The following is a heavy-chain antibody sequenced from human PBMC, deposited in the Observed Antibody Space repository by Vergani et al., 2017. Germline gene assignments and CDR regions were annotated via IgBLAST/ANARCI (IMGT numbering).Heavy chain of an antibody. Sequence: QVQLVQSGTEMKKPGSSVKVSCKASGGTFSSSGLSWVRQAPGQGLEWMGRIIPMYGTTNYAQKFQGRVTMTADESTSTAFMELRSLRSEDTAVYYCARISKHRTYYYDNSDFSIWGQGTLVTVA. CDR3: ARISKHRTYYYDNSDFSI. CDR1: GGTFSSSG. J-gene: IGHJ4*02. D-gene: IGHD3-22*01. V-gene: IGHV1-69*13. CDR2: IIPMYGTT.